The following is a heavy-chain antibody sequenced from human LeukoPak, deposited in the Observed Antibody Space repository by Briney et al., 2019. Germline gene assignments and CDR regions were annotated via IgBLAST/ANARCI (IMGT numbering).Heavy chain of an antibody. V-gene: IGHV3-20*04. Sequence: RSGGSLTLSCATSGFTFVDYGLSWPRRAPGKGLEWLSAINYNGAITEADSVKGRFTISRDNAKNSLYLRMDSLSAEDTALYYCARDCVAPSFSVSHFDFWGRGTLVTVSS. CDR3: ARDCVAPSFSVSHFDF. CDR1: GFTFVDYG. CDR2: INYNGAIT. J-gene: IGHJ4*02. D-gene: IGHD3-3*02.